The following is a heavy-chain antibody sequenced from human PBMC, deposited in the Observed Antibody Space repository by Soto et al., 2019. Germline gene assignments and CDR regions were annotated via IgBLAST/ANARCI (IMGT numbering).Heavy chain of an antibody. V-gene: IGHV1-69*13. CDR3: ARDLTGAANRYYYYGMDV. CDR2: IIPIFGTA. J-gene: IGHJ6*02. Sequence: SVKVSCKASGGTFSSYAISWVRQAPGQGLEWMGGIIPIFGTANYAQKFQGRVTITADESTSTAYMELSSLRSEDTAVYYCARDLTGAANRYYYYGMDVWGQGTTVTSP. CDR1: GGTFSSYA. D-gene: IGHD3-10*01.